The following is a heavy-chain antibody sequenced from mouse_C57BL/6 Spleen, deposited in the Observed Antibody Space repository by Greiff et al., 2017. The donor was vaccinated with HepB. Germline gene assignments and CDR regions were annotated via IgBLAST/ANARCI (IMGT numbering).Heavy chain of an antibody. CDR2: ISSGSSTI. V-gene: IGHV5-17*01. Sequence: DVHLVESGGGLVKPGGSLKLSCAASGFTFSDYGMHWVRQAPEKGLEWVAYISSGSSTIYYADTVKGRFTISRDNAKNTLFLQLTSLRSEDTAMYYCARNRQLRRRAMDYWGQGTPVTVSS. D-gene: IGHD3-2*02. J-gene: IGHJ4*01. CDR3: ARNRQLRRRAMDY. CDR1: GFTFSDYG.